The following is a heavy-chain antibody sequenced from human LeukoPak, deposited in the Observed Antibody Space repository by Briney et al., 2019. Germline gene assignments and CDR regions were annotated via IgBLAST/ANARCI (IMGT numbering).Heavy chain of an antibody. D-gene: IGHD6-13*01. CDR2: IYSSGST. CDR3: ARGALSSSWRYFDY. Sequence: PSETLSLTCTVSGASMSSFYWSWIRQSPGKGLEWIGYIYSSGSTNYNPSLKSRVTISVDTSKSQFSLKLSSVTAADTAVYYCARGALSSSWRYFDYWGQGTLVTVSS. V-gene: IGHV4-59*01. J-gene: IGHJ4*02. CDR1: GASMSSFY.